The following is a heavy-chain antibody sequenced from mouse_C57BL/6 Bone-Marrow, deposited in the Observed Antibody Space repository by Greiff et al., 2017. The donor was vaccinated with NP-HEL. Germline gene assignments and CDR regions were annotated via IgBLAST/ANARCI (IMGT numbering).Heavy chain of an antibody. CDR3: ARNYDYDKGLAY. J-gene: IGHJ3*01. CDR2: IWTGGGT. D-gene: IGHD2-4*01. CDR1: GFSFTSYA. V-gene: IGHV2-9-1*01. Sequence: VKVVESGPGLVAPSQSLSITCTVSGFSFTSYAISWVRQPPGKGLEWLGVIWTGGGTNYNSALKSRLSISKDNSKSQVFLKMNSLQTDDTARYYCARNYDYDKGLAYWGQGTLVTVSA.